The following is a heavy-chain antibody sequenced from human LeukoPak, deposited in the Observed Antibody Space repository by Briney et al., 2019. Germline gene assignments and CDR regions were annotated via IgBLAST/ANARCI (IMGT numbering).Heavy chain of an antibody. CDR1: GFTFSSYA. Sequence: GGSLRLSCAASGFTFSSYAMSWVRQAPGKGLEWVSTISGSGDYTYYADSVKGRFTISRDKSKNTLYLQMNSLRAEDTAIYYCAKVTYGSGTYGAFDSWGQGTLVTVSS. CDR2: ISGSGDYT. V-gene: IGHV3-23*01. CDR3: AKVTYGSGTYGAFDS. J-gene: IGHJ4*02. D-gene: IGHD3-10*01.